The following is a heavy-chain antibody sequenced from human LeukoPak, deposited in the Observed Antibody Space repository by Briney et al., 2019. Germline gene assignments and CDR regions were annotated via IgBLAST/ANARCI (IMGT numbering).Heavy chain of an antibody. V-gene: IGHV4-34*01. CDR1: GGSFSGYY. D-gene: IGHD3-10*01. Sequence: PSETLSLTCAVYGGSFSGYYWSWIRQPPGKGLEWIGEINHSGSTNYNPSLKSRVTISVDTSKNQFSLKLSSVTAADTAVYYCARFRITEYYFDYWGQGTLVTVSS. CDR2: INHSGST. J-gene: IGHJ4*02. CDR3: ARFRITEYYFDY.